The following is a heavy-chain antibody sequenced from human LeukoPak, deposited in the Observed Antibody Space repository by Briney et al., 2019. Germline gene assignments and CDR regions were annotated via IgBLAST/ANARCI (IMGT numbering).Heavy chain of an antibody. D-gene: IGHD3-22*01. J-gene: IGHJ4*02. V-gene: IGHV1-18*01. CDR3: AREWGLESSGYYYAY. Sequence: ASVKVSCKASGYTFTSYGISWVRQALGQGLEWMGWISAYNGNTNYAQKLQGRVTMTTDTSTSTAYMELRSLRSDDTAVYYCAREWGLESSGYYYAYWGQGTLVTVSS. CDR1: GYTFTSYG. CDR2: ISAYNGNT.